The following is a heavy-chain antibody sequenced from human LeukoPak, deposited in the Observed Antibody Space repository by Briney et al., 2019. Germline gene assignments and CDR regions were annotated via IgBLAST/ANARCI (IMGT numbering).Heavy chain of an antibody. V-gene: IGHV5-51*01. D-gene: IGHD3-9*01. CDR2: IYPADSDT. J-gene: IGHJ5*01. Sequence: GESPKISCKGSGYSFASNWIGWVRQMPGKGLEWMGSIYPADSDTRYSPSFQGQVTISADKSISTAYLQWSSLKASDTAIYYCARNYDILTGYYPFDHWGQESLVTVSS. CDR1: GYSFASNW. CDR3: ARNYDILTGYYPFDH.